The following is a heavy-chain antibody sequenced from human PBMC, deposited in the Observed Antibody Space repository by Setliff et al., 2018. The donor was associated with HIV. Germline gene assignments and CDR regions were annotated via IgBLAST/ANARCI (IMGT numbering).Heavy chain of an antibody. CDR2: TFYSVNT. CDR3: ARLAREEYCRGRTCYPNWFDP. D-gene: IGHD2-15*01. J-gene: IGHJ5*02. CDR1: GGSISTYY. Sequence: SETLSLTCTVSGGSISTYYWGWIRQRPGKGLEWIGYTFYSVNTNYNPSLKGRVTISVDTSKNQFSLKLSSVTAADTAVYYCARLAREEYCRGRTCYPNWFDPWGPGTLVTVS. V-gene: IGHV4-59*08.